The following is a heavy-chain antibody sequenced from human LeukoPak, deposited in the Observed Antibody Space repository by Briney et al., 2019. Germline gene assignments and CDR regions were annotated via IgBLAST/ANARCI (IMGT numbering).Heavy chain of an antibody. J-gene: IGHJ4*02. CDR2: ISGSGGST. CDR3: AKVLLWFGELPGADY. CDR1: GFTFSSYA. D-gene: IGHD3-10*01. V-gene: IGHV3-23*01. Sequence: GGSLRLSCAASGFTFSSYAMSWVRQAPGKGLEWVSAISGSGGSTYYADSVKGRFTISRDNSKNTLYLQMNSLRAGDTAVYYCAKVLLWFGELPGADYWGQGTLVTVSS.